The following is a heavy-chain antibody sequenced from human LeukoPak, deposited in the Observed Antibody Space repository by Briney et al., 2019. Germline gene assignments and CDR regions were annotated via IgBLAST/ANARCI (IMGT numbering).Heavy chain of an antibody. D-gene: IGHD5-12*01. V-gene: IGHV4-59*01. J-gene: IGHJ2*01. Sequence: SETLSLTCIVSGGSISGYYWSWLRQPPGKGLEWMGYIYHSGFTDYNPSLRSRITMSVDTSRNQVFLKLTSATAADTAMYYCARDQRCSRYDGGCDQWYFDLWGRGALVTVSS. CDR3: ARDQRCSRYDGGCDQWYFDL. CDR2: IYHSGFT. CDR1: GGSISGYY.